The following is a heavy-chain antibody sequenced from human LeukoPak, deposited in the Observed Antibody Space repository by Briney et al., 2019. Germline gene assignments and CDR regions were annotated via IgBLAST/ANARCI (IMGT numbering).Heavy chain of an antibody. D-gene: IGHD3-3*01. CDR3: VRGYDSWPPHWFDR. J-gene: IGHJ5*02. CDR1: GGSISSSY. CDR2: IYYSGST. Sequence: SETLSLTCTVSGGSISSSYWSWIRQPPGKGLEWIGYIYYSGSTNYNPSLKSRVTISVDTSKNQFSLKLSSVTAADTAVYYCVRGYDSWPPHWFDRLGRGILVSVSS. V-gene: IGHV4-59*01.